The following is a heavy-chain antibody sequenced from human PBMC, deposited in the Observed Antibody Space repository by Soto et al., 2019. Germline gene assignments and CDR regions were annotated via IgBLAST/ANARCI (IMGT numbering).Heavy chain of an antibody. V-gene: IGHV5-51*01. CDR3: ATTRSIEARLDY. CDR2: IYPGDSDT. CDR1: GYSFTSYL. J-gene: IGHJ4*02. D-gene: IGHD6-6*01. Sequence: PGESLKISFKGSGYSFTSYLICWVRQMPGKGLEWMGIIYPGDSDTRYSPSFQGQVTISADKSISTAYLQWSSLKASDTAMYYCATTRSIEARLDYLGQGTLVTVSS.